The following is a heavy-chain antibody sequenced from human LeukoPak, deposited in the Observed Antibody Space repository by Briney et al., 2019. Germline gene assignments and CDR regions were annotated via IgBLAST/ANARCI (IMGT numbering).Heavy chain of an antibody. CDR1: GGSISSYY. Sequence: PSETLSLTCTVSGGSISSYYWSWIRQPPGKGLEWIGYIYYSGSTNYNPSLKSRVTISVDTSKNQFSLKLSSVTAADTAVYYCAREAQYYYDSSGYYYRRFDPWGQGTLVTVSS. V-gene: IGHV4-59*01. CDR2: IYYSGST. J-gene: IGHJ5*02. D-gene: IGHD3-22*01. CDR3: AREAQYYYDSSGYYYRRFDP.